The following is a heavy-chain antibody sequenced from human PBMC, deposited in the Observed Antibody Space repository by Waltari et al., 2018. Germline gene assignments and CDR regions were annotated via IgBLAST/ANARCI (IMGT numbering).Heavy chain of an antibody. V-gene: IGHV3-23*01. CDR1: GFYFGGPP. CDR2: ISSSDGTT. Sequence: EVQLLESGGDLVQPGGSLRLSCAASGFYFGGPPMDWVRQAPGKGLEWVSLISSSDGTTYYADFVKGRFSLSRDNSRDTLFLHLNSLRADDTAVYYCVRGLQAVRFFFDHWGQGTLVTVSS. CDR3: VRGLQAVRFFFDH. D-gene: IGHD3-10*01. J-gene: IGHJ4*02.